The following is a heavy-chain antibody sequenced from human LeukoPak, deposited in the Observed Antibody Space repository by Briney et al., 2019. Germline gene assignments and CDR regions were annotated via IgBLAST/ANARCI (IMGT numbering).Heavy chain of an antibody. CDR2: INHSGST. CDR1: GGSFGGYY. CDR3: ARGRRYSFFDY. J-gene: IGHJ4*02. D-gene: IGHD2/OR15-2a*01. V-gene: IGHV4-34*01. Sequence: PSETLSLTCAVYGGSFGGYYWSWIRQPPGKGLEWIGEINHSGSTNYNPSLKSRVTISVDTSKNQFSLKLSSVTAADTAVYYCARGRRYSFFDYWGQGTLVTVSS.